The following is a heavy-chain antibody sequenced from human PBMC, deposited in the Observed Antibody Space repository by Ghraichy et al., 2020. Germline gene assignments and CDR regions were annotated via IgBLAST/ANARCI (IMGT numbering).Heavy chain of an antibody. CDR1: GGSFSAYY. V-gene: IGHV4-34*01. J-gene: IGHJ3*02. D-gene: IGHD5-18*01. CDR2: IKHGGST. CDR3: ARDPRGYSYGLPSRGGAFDI. Sequence: SETLYLTCAVYGGSFSAYYWSWIRQPPGKGLEWIGEIKHGGSTNYNPSLKSRVTISVDTSKNQFSLKLSSVTAADAAVYYCARDPRGYSYGLPSRGGAFDIWGQGTMVTVSS.